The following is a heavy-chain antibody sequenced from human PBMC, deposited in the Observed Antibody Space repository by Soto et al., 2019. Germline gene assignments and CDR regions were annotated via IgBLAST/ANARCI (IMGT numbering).Heavy chain of an antibody. D-gene: IGHD2-21*02. CDR1: GYTFTDYY. Sequence: ASVKVSCKAGGYTFTDYYIQWVRQAPGQGLEWMGWINPNSGGTNKAQKFQGRVTMTRDTSISTAYMELSRLRSDDTAVYYCMTEGGSIAGWQRRIDWFDPWGQGTLVTVSS. J-gene: IGHJ5*02. CDR2: INPNSGGT. CDR3: MTEGGSIAGWQRRIDWFDP. V-gene: IGHV1-2*02.